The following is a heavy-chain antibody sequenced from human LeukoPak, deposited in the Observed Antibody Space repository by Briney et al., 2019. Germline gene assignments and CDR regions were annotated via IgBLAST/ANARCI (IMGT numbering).Heavy chain of an antibody. V-gene: IGHV6-1*01. CDR3: ARGGLWTFDV. CDR2: TYYRSKWYN. J-gene: IGHJ3*01. Sequence: SQTLSLTCAISGDIVSSDTAAWNWVRQSPSRGLEWLGRTYYRSKWYNDYAVSVISRVTINPDTSKNQFSLQLNSVTPEDTAVYYCARGGLWTFDVWGQGTMVTVSS. CDR1: GDIVSSDTAA. D-gene: IGHD1-1*01.